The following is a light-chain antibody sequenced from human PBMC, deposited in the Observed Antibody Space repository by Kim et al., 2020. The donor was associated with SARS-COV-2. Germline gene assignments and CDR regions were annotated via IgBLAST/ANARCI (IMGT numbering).Light chain of an antibody. Sequence: DIQMTQSPSSLSASVGDRVTITCQASEDISNYLNWYQQKLGKAPKLLIYDASNLESGVPSRFTGSGSGTHFTFTISSLQPDDFATYYCQQYTTLLSVTFGRGTKVDIK. CDR2: DAS. CDR1: EDISNY. CDR3: QQYTTLLSVT. J-gene: IGKJ4*01. V-gene: IGKV1-33*01.